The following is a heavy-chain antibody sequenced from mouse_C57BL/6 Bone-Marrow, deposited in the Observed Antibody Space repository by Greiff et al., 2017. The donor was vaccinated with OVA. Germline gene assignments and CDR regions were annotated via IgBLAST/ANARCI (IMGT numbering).Heavy chain of an antibody. D-gene: IGHD2-3*01. CDR2: IRLKSDNYAT. CDR1: GFTFSNYW. V-gene: IGHV6-3*01. CDR3: TPLIYDGYPYYFDY. Sequence: EVKVEESGGGLVQPGGSMKLSCVASGFTFSNYWMNWVRQSPEKGLEWVAQIRLKSDNYATHYAESVKGRLTISRDDSKSSVYLQMNNLRAEDTGIYYCTPLIYDGYPYYFDYWGQGTTLTVSS. J-gene: IGHJ2*01.